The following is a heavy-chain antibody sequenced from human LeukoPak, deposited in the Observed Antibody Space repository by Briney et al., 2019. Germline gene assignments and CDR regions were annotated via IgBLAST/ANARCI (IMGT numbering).Heavy chain of an antibody. V-gene: IGHV1-18*04. CDR3: ARDTTYGDYDAFDI. CDR1: GYTFTSYG. J-gene: IGHJ3*02. D-gene: IGHD4-17*01. CDR2: ISAYNGNT. Sequence: ASVKVSCTASGYTFTSYGISWVRQAPGQGLEWMGWISAYNGNTNYAQKLQSRVTMTTDTSTSTAYMELRSLRSDDTAVYYCARDTTYGDYDAFDIWGQGTMVTVSS.